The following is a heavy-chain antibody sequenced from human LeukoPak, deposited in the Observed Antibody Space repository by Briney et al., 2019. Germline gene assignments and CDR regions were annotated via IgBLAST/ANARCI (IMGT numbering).Heavy chain of an antibody. Sequence: GGSLRLFCAASGLSFSSYWMSWVRQAPGKGLEWVANIKQDGSEKYYVDSVKGRFTISRDNAKNSLYLQMNSLRAEDTAVYYCARGWWYPHYYYYYYMDVWGKGTTVTVSS. CDR2: IKQDGSEK. D-gene: IGHD2-15*01. J-gene: IGHJ6*03. CDR3: ARGWWYPHYYYYYYMDV. CDR1: GLSFSSYW. V-gene: IGHV3-7*01.